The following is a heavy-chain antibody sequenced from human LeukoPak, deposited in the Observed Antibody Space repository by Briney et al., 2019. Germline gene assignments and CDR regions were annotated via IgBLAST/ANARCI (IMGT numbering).Heavy chain of an antibody. D-gene: IGHD3-10*01. CDR2: ISGSGTTT. CDR1: GFTFSTYA. Sequence: GGSLRLSCAASGFTFSTYAMSWVRQAPGTGLEWVSAISGSGTTTYYADSVKGRFTISRDNSKNTVYLQMNSLRVEDTAVYYCAKAPNYYGSGSYTDWGQGTLVTVSS. V-gene: IGHV3-23*01. J-gene: IGHJ4*02. CDR3: AKAPNYYGSGSYTD.